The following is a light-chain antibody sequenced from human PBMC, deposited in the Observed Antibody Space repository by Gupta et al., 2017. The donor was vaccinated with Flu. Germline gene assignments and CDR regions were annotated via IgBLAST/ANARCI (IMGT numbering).Light chain of an antibody. V-gene: IGLV2-14*01. CDR1: SSDVGGYNY. Sequence: QSALTQPASVSGSPGQSITISCTGTSSDVGGYNYVSWYQQHPGKAPKLMIYEVSNRPSGVSNRFSGSKSGNTAFLTISGLQAEDEADYYCSSYTSSSTPLYVFGTGTKVTVL. J-gene: IGLJ1*01. CDR3: SSYTSSSTPLYV. CDR2: EVS.